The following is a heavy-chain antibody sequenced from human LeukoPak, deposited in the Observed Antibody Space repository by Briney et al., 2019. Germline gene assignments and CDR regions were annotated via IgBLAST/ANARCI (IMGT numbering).Heavy chain of an antibody. CDR2: ISAYNGNT. D-gene: IGHD6-6*01. V-gene: IGHV1-18*01. Sequence: ASVKVSCKASGYTFTSYGISWVRQAPGRGLEWMGWISAYNGNTNYAQKLQGRVTMTTDTSTSTAYMELRSLRSDDTAVYYCARDSPQYSSSNYFDYWGQGTLVTVSS. J-gene: IGHJ4*02. CDR3: ARDSPQYSSSNYFDY. CDR1: GYTFTSYG.